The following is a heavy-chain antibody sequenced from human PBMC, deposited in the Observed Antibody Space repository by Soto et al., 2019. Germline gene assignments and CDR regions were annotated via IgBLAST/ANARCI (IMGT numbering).Heavy chain of an antibody. V-gene: IGHV3-23*01. CDR2: ISGSGGST. Sequence: EVQLLESGGGLVQPGGSLRLSCAASGLTFSSYAMSWVRQAPGKGLEWVSAISGSGGSTYYADSVKGRFTISRDNSKNTLYLQMNSLRAEDTAVYYCAKDLGTRGYYSHSSFDYWGQGTLVTVSS. CDR3: AKDLGTRGYYSHSSFDY. J-gene: IGHJ4*02. D-gene: IGHD3-22*01. CDR1: GLTFSSYA.